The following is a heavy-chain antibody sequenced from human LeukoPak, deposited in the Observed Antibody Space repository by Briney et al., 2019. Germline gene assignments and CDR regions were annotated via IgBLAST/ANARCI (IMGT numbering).Heavy chain of an antibody. J-gene: IGHJ4*02. D-gene: IGHD3-10*01. CDR3: AAKGRLLWFGELLF. CDR2: ISGSGGST. V-gene: IGHV3-23*01. Sequence: GGSLRPSCAASGFTFSSYAMSWVRQAPGKGLEWVSAISGSGGSTYYADSVKGRLTISRDNSKNTLYLQMNSLRAEDTAVYYCAAKGRLLWFGELLFWGQGTLVTVSS. CDR1: GFTFSSYA.